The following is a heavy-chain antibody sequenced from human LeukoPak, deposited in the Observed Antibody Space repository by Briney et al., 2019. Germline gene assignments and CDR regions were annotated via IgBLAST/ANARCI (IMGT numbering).Heavy chain of an antibody. Sequence: KPSETLSLTCTVSGGSISTYHWSWIRQPPGKGLEWIGYSYYSGSTNYNPSLKSRGTISVDTSKNQFSLKLSSVAPADTAVYYCARGRYYDSGGYYLNDAFDIWGQGTMVTVSS. D-gene: IGHD3-22*01. V-gene: IGHV4-59*01. CDR2: SYYSGST. J-gene: IGHJ3*02. CDR3: ARGRYYDSGGYYLNDAFDI. CDR1: GGSISTYH.